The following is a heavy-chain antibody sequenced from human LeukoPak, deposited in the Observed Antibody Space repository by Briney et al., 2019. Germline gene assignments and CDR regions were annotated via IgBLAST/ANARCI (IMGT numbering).Heavy chain of an antibody. CDR3: AKNALAAGVAHYYDSSGSFDY. D-gene: IGHD3-22*01. CDR2: FSGSGSRT. CDR1: EFTFSSYS. V-gene: IGHV3-23*01. Sequence: GGSLRLSCAASEFTFSSYSMNWVRQAPGKGLEWVSTFSGSGSRTSYADSVKGRFTISRDNSKNTLYLQMKSLRAEDTAVYYCAKNALAAGVAHYYDSSGSFDYWGQGTLVTVSS. J-gene: IGHJ4*02.